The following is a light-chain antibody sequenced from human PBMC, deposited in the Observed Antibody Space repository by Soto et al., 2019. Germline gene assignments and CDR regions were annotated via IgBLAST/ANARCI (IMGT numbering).Light chain of an antibody. V-gene: IGLV1-51*01. Sequence: QAVVTQSPSVSVAPGQTVTISCSGTTSNIGNNYVSWYQLLPETAPKLLIYDNIKRPSGIPDRFSGSKSGTSATLVITGLQTGDEADYYCGTWESSRNWVFGGGTKLTVL. CDR3: GTWESSRNWV. J-gene: IGLJ3*02. CDR1: TSNIGNNY. CDR2: DNI.